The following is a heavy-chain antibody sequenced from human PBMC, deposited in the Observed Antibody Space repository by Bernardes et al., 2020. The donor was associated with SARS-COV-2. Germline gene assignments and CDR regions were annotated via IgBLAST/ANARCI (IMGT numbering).Heavy chain of an antibody. V-gene: IGHV3-23*01. CDR2: SSGSGSSA. J-gene: IGHJ6*02. D-gene: IGHD1-1*01. CDR1: GFTFSSYA. Sequence: GGSLCLSCAPSGFTFSSYAMSWVRQAPGQGLELVSGSSGSGSSAYYADSVKGRFTISRDNSNNTLSLQMNSLRAEDTVVYYCAKCVQEYYAMAVCAQGPTVTV. CDR3: AKCVQEYYAMAV.